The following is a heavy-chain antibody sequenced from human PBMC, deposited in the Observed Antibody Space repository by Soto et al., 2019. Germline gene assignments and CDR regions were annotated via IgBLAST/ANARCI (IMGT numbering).Heavy chain of an antibody. CDR3: ARDQGIVVVYYFDY. CDR1: GFTFSNAW. CDR2: ISSSSSYI. D-gene: IGHD3-22*01. J-gene: IGHJ4*02. Sequence: GSLRLSCAASGFTFSNAWMRWVRQAPGKGLEWVSSISSSSSYIYYADSVKGRFTISRDNAKNSLYLQMNSLRAEDTAVYYCARDQGIVVVYYFDYWGQGTLVTVSS. V-gene: IGHV3-21*01.